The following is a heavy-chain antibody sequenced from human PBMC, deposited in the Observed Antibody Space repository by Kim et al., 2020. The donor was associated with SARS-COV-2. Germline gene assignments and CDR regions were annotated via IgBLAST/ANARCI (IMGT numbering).Heavy chain of an antibody. CDR2: IYYSGST. D-gene: IGHD6-19*01. CDR1: GGSISSYY. V-gene: IGHV4-59*01. J-gene: IGHJ3*02. Sequence: SETLSLTCTVSGGSISSYYWSWIRQPPGKGLEWIGYIYYSGSTNYNPSLKSRVTISVDTSKNQFSLKLSSVTAADTAVYYCARAPNKAVAGFDAFDIWGQGTMVTVSS. CDR3: ARAPNKAVAGFDAFDI.